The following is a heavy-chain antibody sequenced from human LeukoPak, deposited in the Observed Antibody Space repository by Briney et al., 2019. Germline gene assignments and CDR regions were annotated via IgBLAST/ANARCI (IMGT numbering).Heavy chain of an antibody. J-gene: IGHJ4*02. D-gene: IGHD4-17*01. CDR3: ASLDYAEVEY. CDR1: GGSISSSRYY. CDR2: IYYSGST. Sequence: PSETLSLTCTVSGGSISSSRYYWGWIRQPPGKGLEWIGSIYYSGSTFYNPSLKSRVTISVYTSKNQFALKLSSVPAADTAVYYCASLDYAEVEYWGQGTLVTVSS. V-gene: IGHV4-39*01.